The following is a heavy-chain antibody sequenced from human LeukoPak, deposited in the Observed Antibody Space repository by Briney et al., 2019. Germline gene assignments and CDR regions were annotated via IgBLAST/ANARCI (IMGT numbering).Heavy chain of an antibody. Sequence: GGSLRLSCAASGFTFSSYWMSWVRQAPGKGLEWVAHIKQDGSEKFYVDSVKGRFTISRDNAKNSLYLQMNSLRAEDTAVYYCARDSPRRDGSTLLSWGQGTLVTVSS. CDR3: ARDSPRRDGSTLLS. CDR2: IKQDGSEK. D-gene: IGHD5-24*01. V-gene: IGHV3-7*01. J-gene: IGHJ4*02. CDR1: GFTFSSYW.